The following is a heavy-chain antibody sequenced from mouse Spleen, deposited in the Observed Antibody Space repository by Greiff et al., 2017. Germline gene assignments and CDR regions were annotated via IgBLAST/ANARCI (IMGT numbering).Heavy chain of an antibody. V-gene: IGHV1-42*01. J-gene: IGHJ4*01. D-gene: IGHD2-14*01. CDR2: INPSTGGT. Sequence: VQLKESGPELVKPGASVKISCKASGYSFTGYYMNWVKQSPEKSLEWIGEINPSTGGTTYNQKFKAKATLTVDKSSSTAYMQLKSLTSEDSAVYYCAIYYRYDGYAMDYWGQGTSVTVSS. CDR3: AIYYRYDGYAMDY. CDR1: GYSFTGYY.